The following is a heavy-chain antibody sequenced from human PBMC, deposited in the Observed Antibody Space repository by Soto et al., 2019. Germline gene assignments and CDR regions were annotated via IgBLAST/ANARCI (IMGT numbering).Heavy chain of an antibody. CDR3: AKVPYDFWSGYYPPLYFDY. CDR1: GFTFSSYV. CDR2: SSGSGGST. D-gene: IGHD3-3*01. J-gene: IGHJ4*02. Sequence: EVQLLESGGGLVQPGGSLRLSCAASGFTFSSYVMSWVRQAPGKGLEWVSGSSGSGGSTYYADSVKGRFTISRDNSKNTLYLQMNSLRAEDTAVYYCAKVPYDFWSGYYPPLYFDYWGQGTLVTVSS. V-gene: IGHV3-23*01.